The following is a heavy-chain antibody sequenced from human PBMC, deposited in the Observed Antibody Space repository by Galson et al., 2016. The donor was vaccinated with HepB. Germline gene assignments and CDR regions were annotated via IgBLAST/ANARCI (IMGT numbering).Heavy chain of an antibody. CDR2: IFYSGSP. CDR3: ARLIGVATIDS. D-gene: IGHD6-19*01. J-gene: IGHJ4*02. CDR1: GGSISSTGHY. V-gene: IGHV4-39*01. Sequence: SETLSLTCSVSGGSISSTGHYWGWIRQPPGKGLEWIGNIFYSGSPYYNPSLKSRVTISVDTSKNQFSLKMSSVTAADTAVYYCARLIGVATIDSWGQGTLVIVSS.